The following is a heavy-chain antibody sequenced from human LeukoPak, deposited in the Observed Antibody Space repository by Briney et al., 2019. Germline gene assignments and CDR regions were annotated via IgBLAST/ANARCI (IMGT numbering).Heavy chain of an antibody. Sequence: GGSLRLSCTVPGFTVSSNSMSWVRQAPGKGLEWVSFIYSDNTHYPDSVKGRFTISRDNSKNTLYLQMNSLRAEDTAVYYCARRAGAYSHPYDYWGQGTLVTVSS. D-gene: IGHD4/OR15-4a*01. V-gene: IGHV3-53*01. CDR3: ARRAGAYSHPYDY. J-gene: IGHJ4*02. CDR1: GFTVSSNS. CDR2: IYSDNT.